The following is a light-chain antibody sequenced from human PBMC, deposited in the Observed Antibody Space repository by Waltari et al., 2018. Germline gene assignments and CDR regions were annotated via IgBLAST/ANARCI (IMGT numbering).Light chain of an antibody. Sequence: QPEKGPRSWMTLNRDGSYIQGDGIPDRFSGSSSGAERYLIISSLQFEDEADYYCQTWGTGIFWTFGGGTKLTVL. J-gene: IGLJ2*01. CDR2: LNRDGSY. CDR3: QTWGTGIFWT. V-gene: IGLV4-69*02.